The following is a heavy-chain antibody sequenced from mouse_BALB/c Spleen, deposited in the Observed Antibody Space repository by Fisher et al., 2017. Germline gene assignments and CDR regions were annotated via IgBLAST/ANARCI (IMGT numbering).Heavy chain of an antibody. J-gene: IGHJ4*01. CDR3: ARPLMDY. V-gene: IGHV1-69*02. Sequence: KFKGKATLTADKSSSTAYMQLSSLTSEDSAVYYCARPLMDYWGQGTSVTVSS.